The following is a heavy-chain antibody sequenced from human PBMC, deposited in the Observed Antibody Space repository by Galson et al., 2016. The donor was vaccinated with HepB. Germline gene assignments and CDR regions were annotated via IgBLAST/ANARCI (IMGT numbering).Heavy chain of an antibody. D-gene: IGHD2-21*01. Sequence: ETLSLTCAVYGGSFSGYYWSWIRQPPGKGREWIGEINHSGSTNYNPSLKSRVTISVDTSKSQFSLKLSSVTAADTAVYYCARGNYSAFDFWGQGTMVTVSS. J-gene: IGHJ3*01. CDR1: GGSFSGYY. V-gene: IGHV4-34*01. CDR3: ARGNYSAFDF. CDR2: INHSGST.